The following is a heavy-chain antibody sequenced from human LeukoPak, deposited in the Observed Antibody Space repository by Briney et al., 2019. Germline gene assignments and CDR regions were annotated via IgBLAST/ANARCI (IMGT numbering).Heavy chain of an antibody. Sequence: PSETLSLTCAVYGGSFSGYYWSWIRQPPGKGLEWIGEINHSGSTNYNPSLKSRVTISVDTSKNQFSLKLSSVTAADTAVYCCARLYDFWSGYSCWGQGTLVTVSS. V-gene: IGHV4-34*01. CDR3: ARLYDFWSGYSC. J-gene: IGHJ4*02. CDR2: INHSGST. D-gene: IGHD3-3*01. CDR1: GGSFSGYY.